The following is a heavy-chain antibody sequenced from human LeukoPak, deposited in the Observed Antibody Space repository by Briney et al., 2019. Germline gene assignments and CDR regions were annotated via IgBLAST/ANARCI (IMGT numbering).Heavy chain of an antibody. J-gene: IGHJ5*02. CDR1: GFTVSNMY. V-gene: IGHV3-23*01. D-gene: IGHD3-10*01. Sequence: GGSLRLSCAASGFTVSNMYMTWVRQAPGKGLEWVSTLSASGDNTYYADSGKGRFTISRDNPKKKLYLHMNSLRAEDTAVYYCAKGYYGSGTYGWFDPWGQGTLVTVSS. CDR2: LSASGDNT. CDR3: AKGYYGSGTYGWFDP.